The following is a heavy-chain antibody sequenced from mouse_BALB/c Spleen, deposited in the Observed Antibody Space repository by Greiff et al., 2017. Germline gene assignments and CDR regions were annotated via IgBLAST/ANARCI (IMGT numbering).Heavy chain of an antibody. J-gene: IGHJ1*01. CDR1: GFSLTSYG. Sequence: QVQLQQSGPGLVQPSQSLSITCTVSGFSLTSYGVHWVRQSPGKGLEWLGVIWSGGSTDYNAAFISRLSISKDNSKTQVFFKMNSLQANDTAIYYCARKGDYRYDGPYWYFDVWGAGTTVTVSS. CDR3: ARKGDYRYDGPYWYFDV. D-gene: IGHD2-14*01. CDR2: IWSGGST. V-gene: IGHV2-2*02.